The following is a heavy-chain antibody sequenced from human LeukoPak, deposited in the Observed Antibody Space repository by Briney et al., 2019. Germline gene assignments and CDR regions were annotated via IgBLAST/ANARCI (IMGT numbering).Heavy chain of an antibody. J-gene: IGHJ4*02. CDR2: VGGDGHVT. D-gene: IGHD5-24*01. V-gene: IGHV3-23*01. CDR1: GFSFGAYV. Sequence: GGSVRLSCAASGFSFGAYVMSWVRRAPGEGLAWVSSVGGDGHVTYYADSVKGRFTISRDNSQHTLFLQMDSLRVEDTAIYYCAKGISADGYNFERGADYWGQESQASVSS. CDR3: AKGISADGYNFERGADY.